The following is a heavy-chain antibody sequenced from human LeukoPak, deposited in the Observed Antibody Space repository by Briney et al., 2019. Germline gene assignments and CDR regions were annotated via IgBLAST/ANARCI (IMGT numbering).Heavy chain of an antibody. Sequence: SETLSLTCTVSGGSISSYYWSWIRQPPGKGLEWIGYIYYSGSTNYNPSLKSRVTISVDTSKNQFSLKLSSVTAADTAVYYCARHKGGSYRNLDYWVQGTLVTVSS. CDR2: IYYSGST. CDR1: GGSISSYY. V-gene: IGHV4-59*08. CDR3: ARHKGGSYRNLDY. J-gene: IGHJ4*02. D-gene: IGHD1-26*01.